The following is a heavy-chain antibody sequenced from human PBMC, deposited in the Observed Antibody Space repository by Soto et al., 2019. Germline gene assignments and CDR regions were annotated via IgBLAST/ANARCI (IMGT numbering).Heavy chain of an antibody. CDR1: GFTFSSYA. D-gene: IGHD3-9*01. V-gene: IGHV3-64*01. J-gene: IGHJ4*02. CDR3: ARDKRSRLKYYDILTGLNQAFDY. CDR2: ISSNGGST. Sequence: GGSLRLSCAASGFTFSSYAMHWVRQAPGKGLEYVSAISSNGGSTYYANSVKGRFTISRDNSKNTLYLQMGSLRAEDMAVYYCARDKRSRLKYYDILTGLNQAFDYWGQGTLVTVSS.